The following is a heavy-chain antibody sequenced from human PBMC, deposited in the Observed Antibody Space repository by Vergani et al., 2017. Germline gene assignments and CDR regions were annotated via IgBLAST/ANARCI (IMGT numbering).Heavy chain of an antibody. CDR3: ARDRPYCSGGSCYFDY. V-gene: IGHV1-69*18. CDR2: IIPIFGTA. D-gene: IGHD2-15*01. J-gene: IGHJ4*02. CDR1: GGTFSSYA. Sequence: QVQLVQSGAEVKKPGSSVKVSCKASGGTFSSYAISWVRQAPGQGLEWMGRIIPIFGTANYAQKFQGRVTITADEYTSTAYMELSSLRSEDTAVYYGARDRPYCSGGSCYFDYWGQGTLVTVSS.